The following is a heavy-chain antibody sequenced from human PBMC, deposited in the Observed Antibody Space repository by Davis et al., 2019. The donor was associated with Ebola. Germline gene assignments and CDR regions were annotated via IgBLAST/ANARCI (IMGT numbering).Heavy chain of an antibody. Sequence: MPSETLSLTCTVSGGSIRDSTYYWGWIRQPPGKGLQWIGSIYYSGNTYYNPSPKSRVTISVDTSKNQFSLMLNSVTAADTAVYYCARDGSIFGVLIPNFGLDVWGQGKTVTVSS. CDR2: IYYSGNT. D-gene: IGHD3-3*01. J-gene: IGHJ6*02. V-gene: IGHV4-39*02. CDR1: GGSIRDSTYY. CDR3: ARDGSIFGVLIPNFGLDV.